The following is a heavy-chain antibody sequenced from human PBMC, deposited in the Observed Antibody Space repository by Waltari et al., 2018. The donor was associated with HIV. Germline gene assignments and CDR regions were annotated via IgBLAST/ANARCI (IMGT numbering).Heavy chain of an antibody. V-gene: IGHV4-39*01. D-gene: IGHD2-15*01. CDR2: FYYSGIT. Sequence: QLQLQQSGPGLVKPSETLSLICTVSGGSISTSGYYWGWIRQPPGKGLEWIGSFYYSGITYYNPSLKSRVTISADTSRNQFSLWLSSVTAADTAVYYCARRPYCSSASCYPSDARGAFDIWGQGTMVTVSS. CDR1: GGSISTSGYY. J-gene: IGHJ3*02. CDR3: ARRPYCSSASCYPSDARGAFDI.